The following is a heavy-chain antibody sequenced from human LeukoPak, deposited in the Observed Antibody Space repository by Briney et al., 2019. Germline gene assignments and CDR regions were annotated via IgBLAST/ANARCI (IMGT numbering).Heavy chain of an antibody. V-gene: IGHV1-69*05. CDR3: ARGGADYYGSGRENYYYYYYMDV. J-gene: IGHJ6*03. CDR1: GGTFSSYA. D-gene: IGHD3-10*01. CDR2: IIPIFGTA. Sequence: VASVKVSCKASGGTFSSYAISWVRQAPGQGLEWMGGIIPIFGTANYAQKFQGRVTITTDESTSTAYMELSSLRSEDTAVYYCARGGADYYGSGRENYYYYYYMDVWAKGPRSPSP.